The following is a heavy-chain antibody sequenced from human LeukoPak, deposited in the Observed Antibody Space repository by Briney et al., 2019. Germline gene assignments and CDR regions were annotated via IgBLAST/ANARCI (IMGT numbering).Heavy chain of an antibody. J-gene: IGHJ4*02. CDR1: GFTFSSYS. V-gene: IGHV3-21*01. CDR3: ATFSGYDPNRFDY. D-gene: IGHD5-12*01. CDR2: ISSSSSYI. Sequence: GGSLRLSCAASGFTFSSYSMNWVRQAPGKGLEWVSSISSSSSYIYYADSVKGRFTISRDNAKISLYLQMNSLRAEDTAVYYCATFSGYDPNRFDYWGQGTLVTVSS.